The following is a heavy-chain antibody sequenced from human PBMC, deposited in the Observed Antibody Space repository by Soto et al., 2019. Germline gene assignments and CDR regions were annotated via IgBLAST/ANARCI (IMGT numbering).Heavy chain of an antibody. J-gene: IGHJ6*02. V-gene: IGHV4-30-4*01. CDR3: ARSITQNPYYYYGMDV. Sequence: SETLSLTCTVSGGSISSGDYYWSWIRQPPGKGLEWIGYIYYGGSTYYNPSLKSRVTISVDTSKNQFSLKLSSVTAADTAVYYCARSITQNPYYYYGMDVWGQGTTVTVSS. CDR1: GGSISSGDYY. D-gene: IGHD3-3*02. CDR2: IYYGGST.